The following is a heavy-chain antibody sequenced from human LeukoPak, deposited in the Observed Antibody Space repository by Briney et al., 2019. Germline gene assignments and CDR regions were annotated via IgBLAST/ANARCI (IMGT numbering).Heavy chain of an antibody. D-gene: IGHD4-11*01. CDR2: IIPIFGTA. CDR1: GGAFSSYA. CDR3: ARVVFGLVTTDAFDI. V-gene: IGHV1-69*13. J-gene: IGHJ3*02. Sequence: SVRVSCKASGGAFSSYAISWVRQAPGQGLEWMGGIIPIFGTANYAQKFQGRVTITADESTSTAYMELSSLRSEDTAVYYCARVVFGLVTTDAFDIWGQGTMVTVSS.